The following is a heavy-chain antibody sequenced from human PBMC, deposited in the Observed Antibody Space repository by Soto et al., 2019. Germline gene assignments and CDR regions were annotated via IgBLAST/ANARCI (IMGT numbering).Heavy chain of an antibody. D-gene: IGHD2-2*01. CDR3: ARARPDSGPAYALDI. Sequence: EVQLVESGGGLVQPGGSLRLSCAASGFTFSAYSMNWVRQAPGKGLEWVSFIGSTGSGTYYADSVMGRFTISRDNARNSVSLQMDSLRADDTAVYHCARARPDSGPAYALDIWGQGTVVTVSS. J-gene: IGHJ3*02. CDR1: GFTFSAYS. V-gene: IGHV3-48*04. CDR2: IGSTGSGT.